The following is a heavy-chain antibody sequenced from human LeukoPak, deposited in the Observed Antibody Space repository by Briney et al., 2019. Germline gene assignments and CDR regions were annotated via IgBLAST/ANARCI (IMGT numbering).Heavy chain of an antibody. Sequence: PPETLCLSSGLHLGSSSGYIGCSGRPTPRKGGWWVWEIIHSGTTNYNPSLKRRFTISVDTSKSQFSLKLSSVTAAATAVYYCARRYYDILTGLDAFDIWGQGTMATVSS. CDR3: ARRYYDILTGLDAFDI. J-gene: IGHJ3*02. CDR2: IIHSGTT. V-gene: IGHV4-34*12. CDR1: LGSSSGYI. D-gene: IGHD3-9*01.